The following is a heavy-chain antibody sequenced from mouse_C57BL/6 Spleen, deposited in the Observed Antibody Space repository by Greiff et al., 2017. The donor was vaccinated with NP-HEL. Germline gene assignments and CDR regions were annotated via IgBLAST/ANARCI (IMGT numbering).Heavy chain of an antibody. CDR1: GFNIKDDY. V-gene: IGHV14-4*01. Sequence: VQLKESGAELVRPGASVKLSCTASGFNIKDDYMHWVKQRPEQGLEWIGWIDPENGDTEYASKFQGKATITADTSSNTAYLQLSSLTSEDTAVYYCTTRQLGLGYFDVWGTGTTVTVSS. J-gene: IGHJ1*03. CDR3: TTRQLGLGYFDV. D-gene: IGHD4-1*02. CDR2: IDPENGDT.